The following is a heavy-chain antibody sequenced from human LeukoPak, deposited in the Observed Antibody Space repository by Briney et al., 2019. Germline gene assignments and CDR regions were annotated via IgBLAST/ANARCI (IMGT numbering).Heavy chain of an antibody. J-gene: IGHJ4*02. D-gene: IGHD3-22*01. CDR3: ARCYYDSSGYVEFDY. CDR2: IKQDGSEK. V-gene: IGHV3-7*01. Sequence: PGGSLRLSCAASGFTFSSYWMSWVRQAPGKGLEWVANIKQDGSEKYYVDSVKGRFTISRDNAKNSLYLQMNSLRAEDTAVYYCARCYYDSSGYVEFDYWGQGTLVTVSS. CDR1: GFTFSSYW.